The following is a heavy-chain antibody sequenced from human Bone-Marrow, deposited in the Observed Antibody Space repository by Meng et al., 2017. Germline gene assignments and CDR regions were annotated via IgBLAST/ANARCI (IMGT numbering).Heavy chain of an antibody. J-gene: IGHJ4*02. D-gene: IGHD6-13*01. CDR2: IKRNSDGGTI. Sequence: VELVGSGGGLVKPGGSLRLSCVASGLSFTDAWMSWVRQAPGKGLEWVGRIKRNSDGGTIDYAAPVKGRLTISRDDSKNTLYLQMDSLITEDTAVYFCATGAAAADHWGQGTLVTVSS. V-gene: IGHV3-15*01. CDR3: ATGAAAADH. CDR1: GLSFTDAW.